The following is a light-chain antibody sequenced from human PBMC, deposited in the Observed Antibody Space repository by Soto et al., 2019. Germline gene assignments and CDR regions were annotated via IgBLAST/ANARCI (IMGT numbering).Light chain of an antibody. CDR3: QQRSNCHYT. CDR1: QSVSIY. V-gene: IGKV3-11*01. J-gene: IGKJ2*01. CDR2: DAS. Sequence: EIGLTQSPATLSLAPGERATLSCRSSQSVSIYLAWSPQKPGQAARLLSYDASHRATGITARFSCSGSGKDFTITISSLEPEDYAFSYCQQRSNCHYTFRQGPKLEI.